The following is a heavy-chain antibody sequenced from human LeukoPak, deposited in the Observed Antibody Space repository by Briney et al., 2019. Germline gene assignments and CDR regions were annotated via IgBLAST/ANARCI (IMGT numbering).Heavy chain of an antibody. J-gene: IGHJ6*02. Sequence: ASVKVSCKASGGTFSSYAISRVRQAPGQGLEWMGRIIPILGIANYAQKFQGRVTITADKSTSTAYMELSSLRSEDTAVYYCARGAARGGYYYGMDVWGQGTTVTVSS. CDR2: IIPILGIA. V-gene: IGHV1-69*04. CDR1: GGTFSSYA. D-gene: IGHD6-6*01. CDR3: ARGAARGGYYYGMDV.